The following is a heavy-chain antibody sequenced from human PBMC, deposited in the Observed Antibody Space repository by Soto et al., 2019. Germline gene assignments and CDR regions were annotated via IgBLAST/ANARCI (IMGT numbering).Heavy chain of an antibody. V-gene: IGHV3-30*04. D-gene: IGHD3-16*01. Sequence: QVQLVESGGDVVQPGRSLRLSCAASGFTFSFYAVHWVRQAPGKGLEWVAVISYNGRNKHYVDSVKGRFTISRDNSQDTLYLQMDSLIPDDTAVYYCARQAKIGDRSQFYFDSWGQGTLVTVSS. CDR1: GFTFSFYA. CDR3: ARQAKIGDRSQFYFDS. J-gene: IGHJ4*02. CDR2: ISYNGRNK.